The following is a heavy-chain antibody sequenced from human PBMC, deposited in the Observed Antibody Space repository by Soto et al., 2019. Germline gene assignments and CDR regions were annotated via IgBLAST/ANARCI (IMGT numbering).Heavy chain of an antibody. CDR1: GGSISSSNW. D-gene: IGHD4-17*01. CDR2: IYHSGST. V-gene: IGHV4-4*02. CDR3: AREGVTTVTTSGGAFDI. Sequence: QVQLQESGPGLVKPSGTLSLTCAVSGGSISSSNWWSWVRQPPGKGLEWIGEIYHSGSTNYNPSLKSRVPISVDKSKNQFSLKLSSVTAADTAVYYCAREGVTTVTTSGGAFDIWGQGTMVTVSS. J-gene: IGHJ3*02.